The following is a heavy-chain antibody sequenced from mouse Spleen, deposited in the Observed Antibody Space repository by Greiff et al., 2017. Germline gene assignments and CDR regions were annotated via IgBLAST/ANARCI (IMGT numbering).Heavy chain of an antibody. J-gene: IGHJ2*01. CDR3: ARHDGRYYFDY. V-gene: IGHV5-9-2*01. CDR1: GFTFSSYG. Sequence: EVKLVESGGGLVKPGGSLKLSCAASGFTFSSYGMSWVRQTPEKRLEWVATISGGGSYTYYPDSVKGRFTISRDNAKNNLYLQMSSLRSEDTALYYCARHDGRYYFDYWGQGTTLTVSS. D-gene: IGHD2-3*01. CDR2: ISGGGSYT.